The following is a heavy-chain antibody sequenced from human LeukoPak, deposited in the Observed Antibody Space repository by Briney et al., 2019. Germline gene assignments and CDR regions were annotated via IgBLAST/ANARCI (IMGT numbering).Heavy chain of an antibody. V-gene: IGHV6-1*01. Sequence: SQTLSLTFGISGDSVSSNSAAWNWLRQSPSRGLEWLGRTYYRSKWIIEYAVSVKGRIIINSDTAKNQVSLQLDSVTPEDTAVYFCARGQNYAFDYWGQGTLVTVSS. J-gene: IGHJ4*02. CDR3: ARGQNYAFDY. CDR1: GDSVSSNSAA. D-gene: IGHD3-16*01. CDR2: TYYRSKWII.